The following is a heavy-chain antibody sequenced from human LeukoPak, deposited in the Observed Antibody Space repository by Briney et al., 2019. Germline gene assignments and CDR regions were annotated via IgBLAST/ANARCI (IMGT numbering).Heavy chain of an antibody. J-gene: IGHJ3*02. Sequence: RGSLRLSCAGSGFIFSNYGMNWVRQAPGKGLEWVAVIWFDGSNKYYADSVRGRFTVSRDNSWNTLYLQMSSLRAEDTAVYYCAKDQVISGSEASDIWGQGTMVTVSS. CDR1: GFIFSNYG. V-gene: IGHV3-33*06. D-gene: IGHD2-21*01. CDR2: IWFDGSNK. CDR3: AKDQVISGSEASDI.